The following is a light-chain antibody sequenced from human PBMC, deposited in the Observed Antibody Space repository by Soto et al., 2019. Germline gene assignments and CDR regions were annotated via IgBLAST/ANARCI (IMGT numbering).Light chain of an antibody. CDR3: QQYNDWPLT. CDR2: GAS. CDR1: QTVNSSY. V-gene: IGKV3-20*01. J-gene: IGKJ5*01. Sequence: EIVLTQSPGTLSLSPGERATLSCRASQTVNSSYLAWYQRKPGQTPRLLMYGASTRPTGIPARFSGSGSGTEFTLTIISLQSEDSAVYYCQQYNDWPLTFGGGTRLEIK.